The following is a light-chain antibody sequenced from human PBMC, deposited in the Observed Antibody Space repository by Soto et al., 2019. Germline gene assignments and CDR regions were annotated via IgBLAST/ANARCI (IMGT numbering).Light chain of an antibody. CDR1: QGVVNY. V-gene: IGKV1-39*01. J-gene: IGKJ2*01. Sequence: IHLTQSPSSLSASVGEEVTITCRTSQGVVNYLNWYQHRSGQAPKILIFDTSSLSRGVPPRFSGSGSVSLFTLTIVSLQPEDFATYYCQHSYDPPFTFGQGT. CDR2: DTS. CDR3: QHSYDPPFT.